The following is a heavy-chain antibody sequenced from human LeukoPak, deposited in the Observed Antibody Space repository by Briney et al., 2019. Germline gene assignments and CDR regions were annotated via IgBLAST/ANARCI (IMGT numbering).Heavy chain of an antibody. CDR2: ISGSGSDT. CDR3: ARVGSIAAAGTPDY. CDR1: GFIFSDYY. J-gene: IGHJ4*02. Sequence: PGGSLRLSCAASGFIFSDYYMTWIRQAPGKGLEWLSYISGSGSDTNYADSVKGRFTTYRDNAKNSLYLQMNSLRAEDTAVYYCARVGSIAAAGTPDYWGQGTLVTVSS. V-gene: IGHV3-11*06. D-gene: IGHD6-13*01.